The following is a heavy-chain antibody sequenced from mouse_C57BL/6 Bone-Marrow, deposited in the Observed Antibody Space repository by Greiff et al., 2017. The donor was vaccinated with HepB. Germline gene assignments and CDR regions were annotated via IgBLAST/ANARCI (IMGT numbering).Heavy chain of an antibody. CDR3: ARLGYGYPYAMDY. J-gene: IGHJ4*01. CDR1: GYSFTDYN. Sequence: VQLKESGPELVKPGASVKISCKASGYSFTDYNMNWVKQSNGKSLEWIRVINPNYGTTSYNQKFKGKATLTVDQSSSTAYMQLNSLTSEDSAVYYCARLGYGYPYAMDYWGQGTSVTVSS. D-gene: IGHD2-2*01. CDR2: INPNYGTT. V-gene: IGHV1-39*01.